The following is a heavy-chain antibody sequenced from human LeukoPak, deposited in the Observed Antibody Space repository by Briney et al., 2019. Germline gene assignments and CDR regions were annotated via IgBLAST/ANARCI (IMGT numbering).Heavy chain of an antibody. CDR1: GGSFSGYY. D-gene: IGHD2-8*01. J-gene: IGHJ4*02. Sequence: SETLSLTCAVYGGSFSGYYWSWIRQPPGKGLEWIGEINHSGSTNYNPSLKSRVTISVDTSKNQFSPKLSSVTAADTAVYYCARVGVLGYWGQGTLVTVSS. V-gene: IGHV4-34*01. CDR2: INHSGST. CDR3: ARVGVLGY.